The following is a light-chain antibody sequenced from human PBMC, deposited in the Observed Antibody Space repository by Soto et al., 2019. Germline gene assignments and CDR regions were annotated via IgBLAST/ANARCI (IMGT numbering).Light chain of an antibody. Sequence: EIVMTQSPATLSVSPGERATLSCRASQSVGDNLAWYQQKPGQAPRLLIHGASSRATGIPDRFRGSGSGTDFTLTITRLEPEDFAVYYCQQYDHSPVTFGQGTKVDIK. V-gene: IGKV3-20*01. CDR3: QQYDHSPVT. J-gene: IGKJ2*01. CDR1: QSVGDN. CDR2: GAS.